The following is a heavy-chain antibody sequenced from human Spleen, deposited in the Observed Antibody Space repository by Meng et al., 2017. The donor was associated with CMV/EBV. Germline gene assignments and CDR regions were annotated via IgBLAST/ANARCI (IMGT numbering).Heavy chain of an antibody. Sequence: TDSGGTVSSYAINWVRQAPGHGLEWIGNLIPMFRKTNYAQKFQGRVTITTGESSGTVFMELSSLTLDDTAIYFCARVPDSRAPEDDYWGQGTLVTVSS. CDR2: LIPMFRKT. CDR1: GGTVSSYA. J-gene: IGHJ4*02. D-gene: IGHD6-6*01. CDR3: ARVPDSRAPEDDY. V-gene: IGHV1-69*05.